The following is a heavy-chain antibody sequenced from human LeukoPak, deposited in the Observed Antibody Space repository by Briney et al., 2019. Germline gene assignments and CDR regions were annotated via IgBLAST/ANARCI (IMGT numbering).Heavy chain of an antibody. D-gene: IGHD3-22*01. J-gene: IGHJ3*02. V-gene: IGHV1-69*02. Sequence: SVKVSCKSSGYTFTRYYIHWVRQPPGQGLEWMGRIIPILGIANYAQKFQGRVTITADKSTSTAYMELSSLRSEDTAVYYCASFLLSYYYDSSGHNAFDIWGQGPMVTVSS. CDR1: GYTFTRYY. CDR3: ASFLLSYYYDSSGHNAFDI. CDR2: IIPILGIA.